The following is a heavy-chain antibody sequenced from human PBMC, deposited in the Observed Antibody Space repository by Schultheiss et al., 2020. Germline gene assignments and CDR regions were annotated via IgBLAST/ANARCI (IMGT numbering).Heavy chain of an antibody. Sequence: SETLSLNCTVYGGSFSGYSWTWIRQPPGKGLEWIGEINHNGYANYNPSLKSRLTISVDTSKKQFSLKMTSVTAADTAVYYCASGRYCSVSSCYTWFDPWGQEALGTVSS. J-gene: IGHJ5*02. D-gene: IGHD2-15*01. V-gene: IGHV4-34*01. CDR3: ASGRYCSVSSCYTWFDP. CDR2: INHNGYA. CDR1: GGSFSGYS.